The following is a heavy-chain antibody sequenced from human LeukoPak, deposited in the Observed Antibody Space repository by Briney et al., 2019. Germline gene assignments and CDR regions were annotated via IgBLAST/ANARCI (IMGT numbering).Heavy chain of an antibody. CDR1: GYTFTSYA. CDR2: INAGNGNT. Sequence: ASVKVSCKASGYTFTSYAMHWARQAPGQRLEWMGWINAGNGNTKYSQKFQGRVTITRDTSASTAYMELSSLRSEDTAVYYYARSIVGATRGFDYWGQGTLVTVSS. J-gene: IGHJ4*02. CDR3: ARSIVGATRGFDY. D-gene: IGHD1-26*01. V-gene: IGHV1-3*01.